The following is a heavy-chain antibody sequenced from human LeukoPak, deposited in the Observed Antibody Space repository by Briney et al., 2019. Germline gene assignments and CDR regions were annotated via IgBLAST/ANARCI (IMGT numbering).Heavy chain of an antibody. CDR1: GGSFSSGSYY. CDR3: ARGGGDWGFHQSDY. Sequence: PSETLSLTCTVSGGSFSSGSYYWSWIRQPAGKGLEWIGRIYTSGSTNYNPSLKSRVTISVDTSKNQFPLKLSSVTAADTAVYYCARGGGDWGFHQSDYWRQGTLVTVSS. J-gene: IGHJ4*02. CDR2: IYTSGST. V-gene: IGHV4-61*02. D-gene: IGHD2-21*01.